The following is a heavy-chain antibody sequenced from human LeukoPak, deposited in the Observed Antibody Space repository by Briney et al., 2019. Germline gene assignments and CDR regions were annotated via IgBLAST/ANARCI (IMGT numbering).Heavy chain of an antibody. D-gene: IGHD4-17*01. CDR1: GFTFSSYW. CDR2: INSDGSST. CDR3: ARARDYGGNSGVLERYYFDY. V-gene: IGHV3-74*01. Sequence: GGSLRLSCAASGFTFSSYWMHWVRQAPGKGLVWVSRINSDGSSTSCADSVKGRFTISRDNAKNTLYLQMNSLRAEDTAVYYCARARDYGGNSGVLERYYFDYWGQGTLVTVSS. J-gene: IGHJ4*02.